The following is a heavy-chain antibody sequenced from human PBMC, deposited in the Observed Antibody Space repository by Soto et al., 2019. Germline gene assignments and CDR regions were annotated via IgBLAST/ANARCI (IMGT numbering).Heavy chain of an antibody. CDR1: GFTFSSYA. V-gene: IGHV3-23*01. Sequence: EVQLLESGGGLVQPGGSLRLSCAASGFTFSSYAMSWVRQAPGKGLEWVSAISGSGGSTYYADSVKGRFTISRDNSKDTLYLHMSSLRAEDTAVYYCAIEPEVGGVIITHLDYWGERTMVTVSS. J-gene: IGHJ4*02. CDR3: AIEPEVGGVIITHLDY. D-gene: IGHD3-10*01. CDR2: ISGSGGST.